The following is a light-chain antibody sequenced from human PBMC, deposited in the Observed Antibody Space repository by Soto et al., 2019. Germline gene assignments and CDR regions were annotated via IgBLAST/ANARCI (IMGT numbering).Light chain of an antibody. CDR2: AAS. J-gene: IGKJ1*01. CDR1: QSIRNY. CDR3: QQTDSTPHT. V-gene: IGKV1-39*01. Sequence: IQMTQAPSSLSASVGDRVTISCRASQSIRNYVSWYQQKPGTAPKLLIRAASTLQSGVPSRFIGSGSGTDITLTISSLQIEDFATSFCQQTDSTPHTFGQRT.